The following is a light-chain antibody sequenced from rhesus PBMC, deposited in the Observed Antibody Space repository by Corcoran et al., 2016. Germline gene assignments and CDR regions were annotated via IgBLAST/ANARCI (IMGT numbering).Light chain of an antibody. V-gene: IGKV3-42*01. J-gene: IGKJ2*01. Sequence: ETVMMQSPATLSLSPGERATLSCRASQSVGSTLAWYQQKPGQAPRLLIYDASSRATGIPDRFSGSGSGTEVTLTISGLEPEDVGVYYCQKNNDWPYSFGQGTKVEIK. CDR2: DAS. CDR3: QKNNDWPYS. CDR1: QSVGST.